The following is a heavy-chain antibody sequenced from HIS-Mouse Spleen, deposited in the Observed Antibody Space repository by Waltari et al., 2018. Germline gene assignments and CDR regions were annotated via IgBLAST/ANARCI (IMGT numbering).Heavy chain of an antibody. V-gene: IGHV1-2*02. CDR3: AVPWGYDAFDI. D-gene: IGHD7-27*01. CDR1: GYTLTGYH. CDR2: INPNSGGT. J-gene: IGHJ3*02. Sequence: QVQLVQSGAEVKKPGASVTVSCRASGYTLTGYHIPWVRQAPGQGLEWMGGINPNSGGTNYAQKFQGRVTMTRDTSISTAYMELSRLRSDDTAVYYCAVPWGYDAFDIWGQGTMVTVSS.